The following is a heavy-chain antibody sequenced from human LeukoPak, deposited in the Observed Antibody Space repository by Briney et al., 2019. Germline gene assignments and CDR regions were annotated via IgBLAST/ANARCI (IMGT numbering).Heavy chain of an antibody. CDR2: ISAYNGNT. CDR3: ARGDLPGGD. D-gene: IGHD3-3*01. J-gene: IGHJ4*02. V-gene: IGHV1-18*01. Sequence: GASVKVSCKASGYTFTSYGISWVRQAPGQGLEWMGWISAYNGNTNYAQKLQGRVTMTRDTSISTAYLDLSSLRSDDTAVYYCARGDLPGGDWGQGTLVTVSS. CDR1: GYTFTSYG.